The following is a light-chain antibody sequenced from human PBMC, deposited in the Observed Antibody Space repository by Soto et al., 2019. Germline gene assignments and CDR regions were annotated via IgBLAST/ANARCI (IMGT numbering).Light chain of an antibody. V-gene: IGLV8-61*01. Sequence: QAVVTQEPSFSVSPGGTVTLTCGLSSGSVSTSYYPSWYQQTPGQAPRTLIYSTTTRSSGVPDRFSGSILGNKAALTITGAQADDESDYYVVLYIGSGILFGGGTKLTVL. CDR2: STT. CDR3: VLYIGSGIL. CDR1: SGSVSTSYY. J-gene: IGLJ2*01.